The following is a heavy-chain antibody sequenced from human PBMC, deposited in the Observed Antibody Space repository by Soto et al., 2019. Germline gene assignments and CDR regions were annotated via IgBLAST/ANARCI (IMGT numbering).Heavy chain of an antibody. CDR1: GYSFTSYW. D-gene: IGHD2-2*01. Sequence: PGESLKISCKGSGYSFTSYWIGWVRQMPGKGLEWMGIIYPGDSDTRYSPSFQGQVTISADKSISTAYLQWSSLKASDTAMYYCARHKARLGYCSSTSCPYYYYGMDVWGQGTTVTVSS. V-gene: IGHV5-51*01. CDR3: ARHKARLGYCSSTSCPYYYYGMDV. CDR2: IYPGDSDT. J-gene: IGHJ6*02.